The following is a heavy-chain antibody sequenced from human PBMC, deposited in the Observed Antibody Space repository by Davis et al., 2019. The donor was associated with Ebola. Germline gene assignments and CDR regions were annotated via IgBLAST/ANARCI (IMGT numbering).Heavy chain of an antibody. CDR3: ARGKDGYNIY. CDR1: GGSISSYY. V-gene: IGHV4-59*01. J-gene: IGHJ4*02. Sequence: GSLRLSCTVSGGSISSYYWSWIRQPPGKGLECIGYIYNSGSTTYNPSLKSRVTISVDTSKNQFSLKVSSVTAADTAVYYCARGKDGYNIYWGQGTLVTVSS. CDR2: IYNSGST. D-gene: IGHD5-24*01.